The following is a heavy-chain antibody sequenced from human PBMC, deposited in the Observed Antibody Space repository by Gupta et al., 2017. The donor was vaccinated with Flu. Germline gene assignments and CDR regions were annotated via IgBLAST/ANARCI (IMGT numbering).Heavy chain of an antibody. CDR1: GFTFSTYG. D-gene: IGHD5-18*01. V-gene: IGHV3-23*01. J-gene: IGHJ3*01. CDR3: AKGVRDTRWNV. Sequence: EVQLLESGGGLVQPGGSLRLSCAASGFTFSTYGMSWVRQAPGKGLEWVSAISVSGGTTFYADSVKGRFTISRDNSKNTLYLQMHSLRDEDTATYYCAKGVRDTRWNVWGQGTMVTVSS. CDR2: ISVSGGTT.